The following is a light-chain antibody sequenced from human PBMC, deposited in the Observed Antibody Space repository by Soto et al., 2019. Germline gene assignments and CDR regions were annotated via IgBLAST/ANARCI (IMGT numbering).Light chain of an antibody. CDR2: WAS. CDR1: QSVIYTSNNKNY. CDR3: QQHYSSPLT. V-gene: IGKV4-1*01. J-gene: IGKJ4*01. Sequence: DIVMTQSPDSLAVSLGERATINCKSSQSVIYTSNNKNYLAWYQQKPGQPPKLLIYWASTRESGVPDRFSGSASGTDFTLTISSLQAEDVAVYYCQQHYSSPLTFGGGTKVEI.